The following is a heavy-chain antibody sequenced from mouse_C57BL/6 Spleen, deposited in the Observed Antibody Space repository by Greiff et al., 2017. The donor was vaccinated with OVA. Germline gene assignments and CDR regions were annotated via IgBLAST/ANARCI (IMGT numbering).Heavy chain of an antibody. D-gene: IGHD4-1*01. CDR1: GYSITSGYY. CDR2: ISYDGSN. CDR3: AREGKLRLDY. J-gene: IGHJ2*01. Sequence: EVKLVESGPGLVKPSQSLSLTCSVTGYSITSGYYWNWIRQFPGNKLEWMGYISYDGSNNYNPSLKNRISITRDTSKNQFFLKLNSVTTEDTATYYCAREGKLRLDYWGQGTTLTVSS. V-gene: IGHV3-6*01.